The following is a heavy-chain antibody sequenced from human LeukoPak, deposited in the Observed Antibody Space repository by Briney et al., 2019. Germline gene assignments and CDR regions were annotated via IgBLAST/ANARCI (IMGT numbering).Heavy chain of an antibody. Sequence: GGSLRLSCAASGFTFSSYEMNWLRQAPGKGLEWVSYISSSGSTIYYADSVKGRLTISRDNAKNSLYLQMNSLRAEDTAVYYCARDLRMVTAPRVSYNWFDPWGQGTLVTVSS. CDR3: ARDLRMVTAPRVSYNWFDP. V-gene: IGHV3-48*03. D-gene: IGHD2-21*02. CDR1: GFTFSSYE. J-gene: IGHJ5*02. CDR2: ISSSGSTI.